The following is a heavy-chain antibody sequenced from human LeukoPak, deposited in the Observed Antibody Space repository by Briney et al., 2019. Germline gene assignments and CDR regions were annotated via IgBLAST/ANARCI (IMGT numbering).Heavy chain of an antibody. CDR2: ISTSSSYI. D-gene: IGHD6-13*01. CDR3: AKDGEPSKYSSSWYGY. V-gene: IGHV3-21*04. Sequence: GGSLRLSCAASGFTFSSYSMSWVRQAPGKGLEWVSSISTSSSYIYYADSVKGRFTISRDNSKNTLYLQMNSLRAEDTAVYYCAKDGEPSKYSSSWYGYWGQGTLVTVSS. CDR1: GFTFSSYS. J-gene: IGHJ4*02.